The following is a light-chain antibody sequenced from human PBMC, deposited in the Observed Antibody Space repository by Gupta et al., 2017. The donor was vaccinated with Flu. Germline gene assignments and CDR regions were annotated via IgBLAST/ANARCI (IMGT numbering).Light chain of an antibody. CDR3: AAWDDSLSGPV. V-gene: IGLV1-47*01. Sequence: SSSNIGSNYVYWYQQLPGTAPNLLIYRNNQRPSGVPDRFSGSKSGTSASLAISGLRSEDEADYYCAAWDDSLSGPVFGGGTKLTVL. J-gene: IGLJ3*02. CDR2: RNN. CDR1: SSNIGSNY.